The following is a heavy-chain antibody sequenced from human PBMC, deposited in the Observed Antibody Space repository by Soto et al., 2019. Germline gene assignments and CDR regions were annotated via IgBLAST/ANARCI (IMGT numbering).Heavy chain of an antibody. V-gene: IGHV3-23*01. D-gene: IGHD3-10*01. CDR3: AKETYYYGSGTSPFDY. CDR1: GFTFSSYA. Sequence: EVQLLESGGGLVQPGGSLRLSCAASGFTFSSYAMSWVRQAPGKGLEWVSAISGSGGSTYYADSVNGRFTISRDNSKNTLYLQMNSLRAEDTAVYYCAKETYYYGSGTSPFDYWGQGTLVTVSS. CDR2: ISGSGGST. J-gene: IGHJ4*02.